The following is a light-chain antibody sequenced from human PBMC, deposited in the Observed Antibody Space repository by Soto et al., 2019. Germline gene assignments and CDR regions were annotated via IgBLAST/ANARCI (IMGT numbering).Light chain of an antibody. J-gene: IGKJ4*01. V-gene: IGKV3-11*01. CDR3: QQRSSWPLT. CDR1: QSVGSY. CDR2: DAF. Sequence: EIVLTQSPXTLXXSPGERATLSCRASQSVGSYFAWYQQKPGQAPRLLIYDAFSRATGIPARXXXXXXXXXXXXXISSLEPEDFAVYFCQQRSSWPLTFGGGTMVEIK.